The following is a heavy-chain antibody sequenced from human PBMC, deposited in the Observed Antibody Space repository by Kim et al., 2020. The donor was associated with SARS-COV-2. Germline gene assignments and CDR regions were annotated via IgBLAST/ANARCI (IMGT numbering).Heavy chain of an antibody. CDR2: ILYDGSNK. CDR1: GFTFSSYA. J-gene: IGHJ6*02. CDR3: AGYGSGSYYNTYYYYGMGV. V-gene: IGHV3-30-3*01. D-gene: IGHD3-10*01. Sequence: GGSLRLSCAASGFTFSSYAMHWVRQAPGKGLEWVAVILYDGSNKYYADSVKGRFTISRDNSKNTLYLKMNSLRAEDTAVYYCAGYGSGSYYNTYYYYGMGVWGQGTTVTVSS.